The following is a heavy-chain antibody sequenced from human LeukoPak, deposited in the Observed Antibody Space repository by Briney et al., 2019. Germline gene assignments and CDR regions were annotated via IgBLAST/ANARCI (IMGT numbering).Heavy chain of an antibody. V-gene: IGHV3-33*01. CDR3: ARVVYDILTGRNTEFDY. J-gene: IGHJ4*02. D-gene: IGHD3-9*01. Sequence: PGRSLRLSCAAYGFPFSTYGLHWVRQAPGKGLEWVAVTHADAIHGNNKYYADSVKGRFTISRDNAKNSLYLQMNSLRAEDTALYHCARVVYDILTGRNTEFDYWGQGTLVTVSS. CDR2: THADAIHGNNK. CDR1: GFPFSTYG.